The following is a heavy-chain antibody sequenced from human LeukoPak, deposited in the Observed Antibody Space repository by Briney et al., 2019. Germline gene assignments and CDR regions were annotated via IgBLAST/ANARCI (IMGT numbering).Heavy chain of an antibody. J-gene: IGHJ4*02. CDR1: GYTFTNYG. Sequence: ASVKVSCKASGYTFTNYGITWVRQAPGQGLEWMGWISAYNGNTNYAQELQGRVTMTTDTSTSTAYMELRSLRSDDTAVYYCARKIPSYCSSSTCYTYFDYWGQGTLVTVSS. CDR3: ARKIPSYCSSSTCYTYFDY. D-gene: IGHD2-2*02. CDR2: ISAYNGNT. V-gene: IGHV1-18*01.